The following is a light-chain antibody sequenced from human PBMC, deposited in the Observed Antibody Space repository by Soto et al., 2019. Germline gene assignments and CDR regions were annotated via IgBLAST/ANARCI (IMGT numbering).Light chain of an antibody. J-gene: IGLJ2*01. CDR1: SSDVGGYNY. CDR3: SSYTSSSFSPVV. CDR2: DVS. V-gene: IGLV2-14*01. Sequence: QSVLTQPASVSGSPGQSITISCTGTSSDVGGYNYVSWYQQHPGKAPKLMIYDVSNRPSGVSNRFSGSKSGNTASLTISGLQAEDEADYYCSSYTSSSFSPVVFGGGTQLTVL.